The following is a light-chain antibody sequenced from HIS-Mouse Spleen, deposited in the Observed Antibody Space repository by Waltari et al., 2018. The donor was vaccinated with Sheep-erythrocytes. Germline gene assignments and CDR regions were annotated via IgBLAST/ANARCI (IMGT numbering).Light chain of an antibody. V-gene: IGKV1-12*01. Sequence: DIQMTQSPSSVSASVGDRVTITWRASQGISSWLAWYQQKPGKAPKPLFYAASSLKSGVPSRFSGSGAGTDFTHTISSLQPEDFATYNCQKANSFTITFGQGTRLEIK. CDR1: QGISSW. CDR2: AAS. CDR3: QKANSFTIT. J-gene: IGKJ5*01.